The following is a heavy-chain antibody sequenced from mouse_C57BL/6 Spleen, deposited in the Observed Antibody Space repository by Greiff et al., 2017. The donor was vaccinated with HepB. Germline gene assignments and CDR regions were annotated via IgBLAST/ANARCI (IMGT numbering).Heavy chain of an antibody. J-gene: IGHJ4*01. V-gene: IGHV1-15*01. D-gene: IGHD3-1*01. Sequence: QVQLQQSGAELVRPGASVTLSCKASGYTFTDYEMHWVKQTPVHGLEWIGAIDPETGGTAYNQKFKGKAILTADKSSSTAYMELRSLTSEDSAVYYCTRGGLGETEGYAMDYWGQGTSVTVSS. CDR1: GYTFTDYE. CDR3: TRGGLGETEGYAMDY. CDR2: IDPETGGT.